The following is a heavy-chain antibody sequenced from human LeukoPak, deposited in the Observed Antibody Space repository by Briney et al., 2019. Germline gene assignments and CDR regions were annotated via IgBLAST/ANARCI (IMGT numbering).Heavy chain of an antibody. Sequence: KPGRSLRLSCAATGFSFSSYAMHWVRQAPGKGLEWVAVISYDGSNKYYADSVKGRFTISRDNSKNTLYLQMNSLRDEDTAVYYCARGGGSGRWGSAFDMWGQGTMVTVSS. D-gene: IGHD6-19*01. CDR3: ARGGGSGRWGSAFDM. CDR2: ISYDGSNK. J-gene: IGHJ3*02. V-gene: IGHV3-30*04. CDR1: GFSFSSYA.